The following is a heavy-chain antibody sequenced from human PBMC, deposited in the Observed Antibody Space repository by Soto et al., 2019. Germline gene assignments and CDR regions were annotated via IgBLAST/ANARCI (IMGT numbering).Heavy chain of an antibody. J-gene: IGHJ6*02. D-gene: IGHD4-17*01. CDR3: AKVSRGVTTYYYYYGMDV. Sequence: GSLRLSCAASGFTFSSYGMHWVRQAPGKGLEWVAVISYDGSNKYYADSVKGRFTISRDNSKNTLYLQMNSLRAEDTAVYYCAKVSRGVTTYYYYYGMDVWGQGTTVTVSS. CDR2: ISYDGSNK. CDR1: GFTFSSYG. V-gene: IGHV3-30*18.